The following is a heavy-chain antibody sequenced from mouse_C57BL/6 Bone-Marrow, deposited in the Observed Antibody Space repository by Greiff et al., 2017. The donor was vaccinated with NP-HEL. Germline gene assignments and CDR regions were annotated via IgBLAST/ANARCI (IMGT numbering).Heavy chain of an antibody. V-gene: IGHV10-1*01. D-gene: IGHD1-3*01. CDR3: VRQVSSVSWFAY. Sequence: EVQGVESGGGLVQPKGSLKLSCAASGFSFNTYAMNWVRQAPGKGLEWVARIRSKSNNYATYYADSVKDRFTISRDDSESMLYLQMNNLKTEDTAMYYCVRQVSSVSWFAYWGQGTLVTVSA. CDR2: IRSKSNNYAT. CDR1: GFSFNTYA. J-gene: IGHJ3*01.